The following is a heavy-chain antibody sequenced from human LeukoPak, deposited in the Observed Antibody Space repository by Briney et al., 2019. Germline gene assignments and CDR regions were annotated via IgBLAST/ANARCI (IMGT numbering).Heavy chain of an antibody. D-gene: IGHD6-19*01. J-gene: IGHJ4*02. CDR1: GFTFRNYG. CDR3: ARGTSIAVAGTVYFDY. V-gene: IGHV3-30*03. CDR2: ISYDGSNK. Sequence: GGSLRLSCAASGFTFRNYGMHWVRQAPGKGLEWVAVISYDGSNKYYADSVKGRFTISRDNSKNTLYLQMNSLRAEDAAIYYCARGTSIAVAGTVYFDYWGQGTLVTVSS.